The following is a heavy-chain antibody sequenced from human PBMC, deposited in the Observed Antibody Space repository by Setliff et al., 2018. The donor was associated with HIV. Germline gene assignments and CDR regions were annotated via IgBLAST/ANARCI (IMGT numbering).Heavy chain of an antibody. CDR2: INTHSGNP. D-gene: IGHD3-22*01. CDR1: RYTFSGHY. J-gene: IGHJ3*02. CDR3: ARFYDSGASYSDDAFDI. V-gene: IGHV7-4-1*02. Sequence: ASVKVSCKPSRYTFSGHYIHWVRQAPGQGLEWMGWINTHSGNPTYAQAFTGRVVFSLDTSVSTAYLQISSLRAEDTAVYYCARFYDSGASYSDDAFDIWGQGTMVTVSS.